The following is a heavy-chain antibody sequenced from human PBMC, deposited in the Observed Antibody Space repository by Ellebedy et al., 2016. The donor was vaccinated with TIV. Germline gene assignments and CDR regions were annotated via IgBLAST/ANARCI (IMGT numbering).Heavy chain of an antibody. CDR2: IYSSGNT. Sequence: SETLSLTCTVSGGSISSGDHYWSWIRQPPGKGLEWIGYIYSSGNTYYHPSLLSRVTISVDTSKNHFSLKLSSVTAADTAVYYCARGGAVAGTIPIDYWGQGTLVTVSS. CDR1: GGSISSGDHY. V-gene: IGHV4-30-4*01. J-gene: IGHJ4*02. CDR3: ARGGAVAGTIPIDY. D-gene: IGHD6-19*01.